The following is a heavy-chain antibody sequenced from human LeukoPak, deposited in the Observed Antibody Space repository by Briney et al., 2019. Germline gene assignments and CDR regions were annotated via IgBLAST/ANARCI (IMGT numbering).Heavy chain of an antibody. Sequence: SETLSLTCTVTGGSISSSSYYWASIRQPPGTGLEWIGSIYYSGTTYYNPSLESRVTISEDTSKNQFSLMLRSVTAADTAVYFCARQASDYFYYYMDVWGKGTTVTVSS. CDR3: ARQASDYFYYYMDV. CDR1: GGSISSSSYY. CDR2: IYYSGTT. V-gene: IGHV4-39*01. J-gene: IGHJ6*03.